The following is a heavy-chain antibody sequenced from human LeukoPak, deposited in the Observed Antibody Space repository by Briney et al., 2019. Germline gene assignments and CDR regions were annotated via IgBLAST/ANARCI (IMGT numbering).Heavy chain of an antibody. CDR3: AKDFTWELVESWFDP. D-gene: IGHD1-26*01. CDR1: GFTFDDYA. J-gene: IGHJ5*02. Sequence: GGSLRLSCAASGFTFDDYAMHWVRQAPGKGLEWVSGISWNSGSIGYADSVKGRFTISRDNAKNSLYLQMNSLRAEDTALYYCAKDFTWELVESWFDPWGQGTLVTVSS. CDR2: ISWNSGSI. V-gene: IGHV3-9*01.